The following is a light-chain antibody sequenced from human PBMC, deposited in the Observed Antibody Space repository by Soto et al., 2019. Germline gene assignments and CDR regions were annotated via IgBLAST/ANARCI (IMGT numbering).Light chain of an antibody. CDR2: AAS. V-gene: IGKV1-39*01. J-gene: IGKJ4*01. CDR3: QQSYSTPPT. CDR1: QSISSY. Sequence: DIQTTQCPASQSTSVANIFTNTPQESQSISSYLNWYQQKPGKAPKLLIYAASSLQSGVPSRFSGSGSGTDFPLTISSLQPEDFETYYCQQSYSTPPTFGGVTMVDIK.